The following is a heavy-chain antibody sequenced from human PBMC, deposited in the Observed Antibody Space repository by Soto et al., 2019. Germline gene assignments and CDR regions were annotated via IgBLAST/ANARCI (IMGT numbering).Heavy chain of an antibody. V-gene: IGHV4-31*03. J-gene: IGHJ4*02. CDR1: GGSVSSAEYY. CDR3: ARGPPPYSSGWIHY. D-gene: IGHD6-19*01. CDR2: IYHSGST. Sequence: SETLSLTCXVXGGSVSSAEYYWSWIRQYPGKGLEWIGYIYHSGSTYFNPSLQSRVSGSVDTSTNQFTLQLTSVTAADTAVYYCARGPPPYSSGWIHYWGQGTLVTSPQ.